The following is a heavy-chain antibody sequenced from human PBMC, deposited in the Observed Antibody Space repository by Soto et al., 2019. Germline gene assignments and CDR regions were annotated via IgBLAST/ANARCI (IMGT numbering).Heavy chain of an antibody. Sequence: QVQLVESGGGVVQPGRSLRLSCAASGFTLSSHGMHWVRQAPGKGLEWVAVLSHDGSNKFYAVSVEGRFTISRDDSKNTLYLKMNSLRAEDTAMYYCAKENTFADYWGQGTLVTVSP. CDR1: GFTLSSHG. D-gene: IGHD2-2*02. CDR2: LSHDGSNK. V-gene: IGHV3-30*18. J-gene: IGHJ4*02. CDR3: AKENTFADY.